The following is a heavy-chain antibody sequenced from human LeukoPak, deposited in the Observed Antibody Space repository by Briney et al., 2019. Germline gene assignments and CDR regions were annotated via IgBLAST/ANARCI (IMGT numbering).Heavy chain of an antibody. CDR2: ISSSGSTI. D-gene: IGHD4-17*01. CDR1: GFTFSSYE. J-gene: IGHJ5*02. CDR3: ARGDYGDYVSPPNWFDP. Sequence: PGGSLRLSCAASGFTFSSYEMNWVRQAPGKGLERVSYISSSGSTIYYADSVKGRFTISRDNAKNSLYLQMNSLRAEDTAVYYCARGDYGDYVSPPNWFDPWGQGTLVTVSS. V-gene: IGHV3-48*03.